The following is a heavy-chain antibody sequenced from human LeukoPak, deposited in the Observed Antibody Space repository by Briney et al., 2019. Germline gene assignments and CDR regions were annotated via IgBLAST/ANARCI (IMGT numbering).Heavy chain of an antibody. CDR2: INHSGST. D-gene: IGHD3-10*01. CDR3: ARVEEGYGSGRRENYYYYYMDV. CDR1: GGSFSGYY. Sequence: SETLSLTCAVYGGSFSGYYWSWIRQPPGKGLEWIGEINHSGSTKYNPSLKSRVTISVDTSKNQFSLKLSSVTAADTAVYYCARVEEGYGSGRRENYYYYYMDVWGKGTTVTISS. J-gene: IGHJ6*03. V-gene: IGHV4-34*01.